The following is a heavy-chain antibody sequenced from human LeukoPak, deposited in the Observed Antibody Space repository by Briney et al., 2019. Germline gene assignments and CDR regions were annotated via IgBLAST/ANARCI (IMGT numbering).Heavy chain of an antibody. CDR1: GFTFSSYW. CDR3: AKYSSSWYVFEYFQH. J-gene: IGHJ1*01. D-gene: IGHD6-13*01. CDR2: IKQDGSEK. Sequence: GSLRLSCAASGFTFSSYWMSWVRQAPGKGLEWVANIKQDGSEKYYVDSVKGRFTISRDNAKNSLYLQMNSLRAEDTAVYYCAKYSSSWYVFEYFQHWGQGTLVTVSS. V-gene: IGHV3-7*03.